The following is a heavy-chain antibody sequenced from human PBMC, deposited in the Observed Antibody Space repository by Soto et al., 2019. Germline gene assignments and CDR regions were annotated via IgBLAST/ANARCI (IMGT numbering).Heavy chain of an antibody. D-gene: IGHD5-12*01. CDR1: GLTVSGKKY. V-gene: IGHV3-53*01. J-gene: IGHJ3*02. CDR3: ATWHLREHAYDI. Sequence: DVQLVESGGGLIQPGGSLRLSCVASGLTVSGKKYMAWVRQAPGKGPEWLSGVYDLDGTYYADSVRGRFTTSIDSSRTTVYLQMRELRPEDTALYFCATWHLREHAYDIWCQGTMVTVSS. CDR2: VYDLDGT.